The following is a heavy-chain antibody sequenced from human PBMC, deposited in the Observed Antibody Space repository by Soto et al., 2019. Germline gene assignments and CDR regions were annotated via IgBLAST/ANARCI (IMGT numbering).Heavy chain of an antibody. CDR3: ARNGDSSDYRGWFNP. V-gene: IGHV3-66*01. CDR1: GFTVSSNY. Sequence: EVQLVESGGGLVQPGGSLRLSCAASGFTVSSNYMSWVRQAPGKGLEWVSVIYSGGTTYYADSVKGRFTISRDNSKNTVYLQMNSLRAADTAVYYCARNGDSSDYRGWFNPWGQGTLVTVSS. CDR2: IYSGGTT. D-gene: IGHD3-22*01. J-gene: IGHJ5*02.